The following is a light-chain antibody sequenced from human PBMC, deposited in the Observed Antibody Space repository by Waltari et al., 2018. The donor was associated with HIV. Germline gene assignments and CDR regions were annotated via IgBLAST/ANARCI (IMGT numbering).Light chain of an antibody. V-gene: IGKV1-39*01. CDR3: QQSYNTPRT. Sequence: DIQMTQSPSSLSAFVGDRITITCRASQSINGYLNWYQQRSGTAPKLLIYSSSNLQSWVPSRFSGSASGTHFTLTISSLQPEDFATYYCQQSYNTPRTFGQGTRVEVK. J-gene: IGKJ1*01. CDR1: QSINGY. CDR2: SSS.